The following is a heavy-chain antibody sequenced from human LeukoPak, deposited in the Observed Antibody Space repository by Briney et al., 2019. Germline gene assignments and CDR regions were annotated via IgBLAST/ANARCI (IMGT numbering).Heavy chain of an antibody. D-gene: IGHD2-15*01. J-gene: IGHJ1*01. CDR2: IKTDGSEK. CDR1: GFTFSSHW. Sequence: HAGGSLRLSCAASGFTFSSHWMTWVRQAPGKGLEWLASIKTDGSEKYYVDSVKGRFTISRDNAKNSLYLQMNSLRAEDTALYYCATSTRGWGQGTLVTVSS. CDR3: ATSTRG. V-gene: IGHV3-7*02.